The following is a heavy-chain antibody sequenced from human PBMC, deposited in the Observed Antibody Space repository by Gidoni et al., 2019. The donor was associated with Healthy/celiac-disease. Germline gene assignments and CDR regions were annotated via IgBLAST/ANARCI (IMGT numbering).Heavy chain of an antibody. CDR2: INSDGSST. Sequence: EVQLVESGGGLVQPGGSRRLSCAASGFTFRRYWMHWVRQAPGKGLVWVSRINSDGSSTSYADSVKGRFTISRDNAKNTLYLQMNSLRAEDTAVYYCARDIVVVVAANYYYYGMDVWGQGTTVTVSS. V-gene: IGHV3-74*01. CDR3: ARDIVVVVAANYYYYGMDV. J-gene: IGHJ6*02. CDR1: GFTFRRYW. D-gene: IGHD2-15*01.